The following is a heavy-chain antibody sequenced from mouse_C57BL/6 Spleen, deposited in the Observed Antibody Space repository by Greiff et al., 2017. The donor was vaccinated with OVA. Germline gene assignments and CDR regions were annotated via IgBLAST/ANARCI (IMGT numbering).Heavy chain of an antibody. CDR3: VRHGAFYYGRNYAMDY. J-gene: IGHJ4*01. V-gene: IGHV10-1*01. Sequence: DAGGGLVQPKGSLKLSCAASGFSFNTYAMNWVRQAPGKGLEWVARIRSKSNNYATYYADSVKDRFTISRDDSESMLYLQMNNLKTEDTAMYYCVRHGAFYYGRNYAMDYWGQGTSVTVSS. D-gene: IGHD1-1*01. CDR2: IRSKSNNYAT. CDR1: GFSFNTYA.